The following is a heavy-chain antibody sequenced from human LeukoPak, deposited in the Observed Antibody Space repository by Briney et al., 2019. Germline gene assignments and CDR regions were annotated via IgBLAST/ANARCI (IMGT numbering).Heavy chain of an antibody. J-gene: IGHJ4*02. Sequence: GGSLRPSCAASGFTFSSYGMHWVRQAPGKGLEWVAVISYDGRNKYYADSVKGRFTISRDNSKNTLYLQMNSLRAEDTAVYYCAKSAGWSGAFEYWGQGTLVTVSS. V-gene: IGHV3-30*18. CDR3: AKSAGWSGAFEY. D-gene: IGHD6-19*01. CDR1: GFTFSSYG. CDR2: ISYDGRNK.